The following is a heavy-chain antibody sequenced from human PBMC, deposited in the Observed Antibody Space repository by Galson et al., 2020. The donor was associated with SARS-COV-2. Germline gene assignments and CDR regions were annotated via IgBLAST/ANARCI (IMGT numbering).Heavy chain of an antibody. Sequence: GSLRLSCAASGFTFSNYAMAWVRQAPGKGLEWVSLLNNRGDDTYYADSVKGRFTISRDNSKNTLSLQMDSLRAEDTAVYYCAKEGGTGWATDFFQHWGQGTLVTVSS. CDR3: AKEGGTGWATDFFQH. J-gene: IGHJ1*01. D-gene: IGHD6-19*01. CDR2: LNNRGDDT. CDR1: GFTFSNYA. V-gene: IGHV3-23*01.